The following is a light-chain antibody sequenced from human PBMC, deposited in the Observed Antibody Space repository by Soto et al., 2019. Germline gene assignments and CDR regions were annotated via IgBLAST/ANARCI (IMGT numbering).Light chain of an antibody. CDR1: QSVSSSY. CDR3: QQYGSSPT. CDR2: GAS. V-gene: IGKV3-20*01. Sequence: EIVLKQSPGSLSLYQGERATLSCRASQSVSSSYLAWYQQKPGQAPRLLIYGASSRATGIPDRFSGSGSGTDFTLTISRLEPEDFAVYYCQQYGSSPTFGQGTKVDIK. J-gene: IGKJ1*01.